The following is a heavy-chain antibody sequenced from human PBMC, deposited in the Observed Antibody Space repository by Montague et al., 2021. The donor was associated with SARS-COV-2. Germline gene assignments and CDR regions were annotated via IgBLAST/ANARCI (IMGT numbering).Heavy chain of an antibody. CDR3: ARDFDY. CDR2: MYYSGST. Sequence: SEPLSLTCTVSGGSISSYYWSRIRQPPGKGLEWIGYMYYSGSTNYNPSLKSRVTLSVDTSKNQFSLKLSSVTAADTAVYYCARDFDYWGQGTLVTVSS. J-gene: IGHJ4*02. CDR1: GGSISSYY. V-gene: IGHV4-59*13.